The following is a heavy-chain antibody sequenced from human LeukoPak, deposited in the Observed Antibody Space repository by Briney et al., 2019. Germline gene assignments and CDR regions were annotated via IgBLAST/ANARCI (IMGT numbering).Heavy chain of an antibody. Sequence: SETLSLTCTVSGGSISSYYWSWIRQPPGKGLEWIGYIYYSGSTNYNPSLKSRVTISVDTSKNQFSLKLSSVTAADTAAYYCARDPAYCSSTSCYARGYFDYWGQGTLVTVSS. V-gene: IGHV4-59*01. CDR1: GGSISSYY. J-gene: IGHJ4*02. CDR2: IYYSGST. CDR3: ARDPAYCSSTSCYARGYFDY. D-gene: IGHD2-2*01.